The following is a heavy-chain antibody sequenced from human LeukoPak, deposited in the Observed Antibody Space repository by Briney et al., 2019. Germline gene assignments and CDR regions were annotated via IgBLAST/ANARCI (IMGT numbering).Heavy chain of an antibody. CDR3: ARALGVDWFDP. V-gene: IGHV3-30*04. D-gene: IGHD3-10*01. J-gene: IGHJ5*02. CDR2: ISYDGSNK. CDR1: GFTFSNYA. Sequence: GGSLRLSCEATGFTFSNYAIHWVRQAPGKGLEWVAVISYDGSNKYYADSVKGRFTISRDNSKNTLYLQMNSLRAEDTAVYYCARALGVDWFDPWGQGTLVTVSS.